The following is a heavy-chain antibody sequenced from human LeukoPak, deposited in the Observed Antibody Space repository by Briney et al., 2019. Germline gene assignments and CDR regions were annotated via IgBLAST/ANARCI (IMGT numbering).Heavy chain of an antibody. CDR3: AKGPLRGTAAAIDY. D-gene: IGHD2-2*01. CDR1: GFTFSSYA. CDR2: ISYDGRNI. J-gene: IGHJ4*02. Sequence: GGSLRLSCAASGFTFSSYAMHWVRQAPGKGLEWVAVISYDGRNIHYPDSVKGRFTVSRDISTDTLWLQMDSLRTEDTAVYYCAKGPLRGTAAAIDYWGQGTLVTVSS. V-gene: IGHV3-30*04.